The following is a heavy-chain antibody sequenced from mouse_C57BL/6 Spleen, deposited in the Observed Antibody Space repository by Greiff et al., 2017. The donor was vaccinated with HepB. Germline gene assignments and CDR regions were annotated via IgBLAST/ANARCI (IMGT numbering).Heavy chain of an antibody. D-gene: IGHD1-1*01. Sequence: QVHVKQSGAELVRPGASVKLSCKASGYTFTDYYINWVKQRPGQGLEWIARIYPGSGNTYYNEKFKGKATLTAEKSSSTAYMQLSSLTSEDSAVYFCARDYGSSRWFAYWGQGTLVTVSA. CDR3: ARDYGSSRWFAY. CDR1: GYTFTDYY. CDR2: IYPGSGNT. J-gene: IGHJ3*01. V-gene: IGHV1-76*01.